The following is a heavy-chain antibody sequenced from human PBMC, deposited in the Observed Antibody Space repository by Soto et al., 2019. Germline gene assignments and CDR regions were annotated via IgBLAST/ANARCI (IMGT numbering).Heavy chain of an antibody. CDR1: GGSFSGYY. CDR2: ISHSGST. D-gene: IGHD3-3*01. J-gene: IGHJ4*02. V-gene: IGHV4-34*01. Sequence: PSETLSLTCAVYGGSFSGYYWSWIRQPPGKGLEWIGEISHSGSTNYNPSLKSRVTISVDTSKNQFSLKLSSVTAADTAVYYCARKSTIFGVAKIRDRLDYWGQGTLVTVSS. CDR3: ARKSTIFGVAKIRDRLDY.